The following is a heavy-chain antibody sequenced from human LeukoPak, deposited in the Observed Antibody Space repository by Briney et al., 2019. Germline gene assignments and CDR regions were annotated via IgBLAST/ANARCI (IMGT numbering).Heavy chain of an antibody. CDR2: ISWDSGSI. D-gene: IGHD6-13*01. V-gene: IGHV3-9*01. CDR1: GFTFDDYA. J-gene: IGHJ4*02. CDR3: AKDRAYSSSHFDY. Sequence: GGSLRLSCAASGFTFDDYAMHWVRQAPGKGLEWVSGISWDSGSIGYADSVKGRFTISRDNAKNSLYLQMNSLRAEDTAMYYCAKDRAYSSSHFDYWGQGTLVTVSS.